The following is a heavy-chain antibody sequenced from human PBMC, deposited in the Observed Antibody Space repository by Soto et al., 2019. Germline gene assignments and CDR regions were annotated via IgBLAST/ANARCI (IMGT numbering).Heavy chain of an antibody. Sequence: SETLSLTCTVSGGSVSGGSYYWSWIRQPPGKGLEWIGNIYHSGSTNYNPSLKSRVTISVDTSKSQFSLKLTSVTATDTAVYYCVRQGFGALHGLVDVWGQGTTVTVSS. CDR1: GGSVSGGSYY. V-gene: IGHV4-61*01. J-gene: IGHJ6*02. D-gene: IGHD3-10*01. CDR3: VRQGFGALHGLVDV. CDR2: IYHSGST.